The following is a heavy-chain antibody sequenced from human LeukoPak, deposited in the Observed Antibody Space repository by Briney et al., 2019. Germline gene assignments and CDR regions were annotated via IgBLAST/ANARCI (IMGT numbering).Heavy chain of an antibody. Sequence: GESLKISCKGSGYSFTTFWIGWVRQMPGKGLEWMGVIFPGDSDTRYSPSFQGQVTISADKSINTAYLQWSSLKASDSAMYYCARHGGYGGNQKAHFDYWGQGTLVTVSS. CDR3: ARHGGYGGNQKAHFDY. V-gene: IGHV5-51*01. J-gene: IGHJ4*02. CDR1: GYSFTTFW. D-gene: IGHD4-23*01. CDR2: IFPGDSDT.